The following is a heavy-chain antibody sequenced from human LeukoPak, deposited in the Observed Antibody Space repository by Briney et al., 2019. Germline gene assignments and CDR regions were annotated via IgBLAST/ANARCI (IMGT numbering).Heavy chain of an antibody. CDR3: ARHIGATGPDY. J-gene: IGHJ4*02. Sequence: NPGESLKISCKGSGYSFTSYWIGWVRQMPGKGLEWMGIIYPGDSDIIYSPSFQGQVTISADKSITTAYLQWSSLKASDAAIYYCARHIGATGPDYWGQGTLVTVSS. V-gene: IGHV5-51*01. D-gene: IGHD6-13*01. CDR1: GYSFTSYW. CDR2: IYPGDSDI.